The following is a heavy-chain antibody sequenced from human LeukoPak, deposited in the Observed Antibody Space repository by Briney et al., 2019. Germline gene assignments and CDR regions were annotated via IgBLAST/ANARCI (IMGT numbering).Heavy chain of an antibody. J-gene: IGHJ3*02. CDR1: GGSISSYY. Sequence: SETLSLTCTVSGGSISSYYWSWIRQPPGKGLEWIGYIYYSGSTNYNPSLKSRVTISVDTSKNQFSLKLSSVTAADTAVCYCARDFGGYSPDDAFDIWGQGTMVTVSS. CDR2: IYYSGST. D-gene: IGHD5-18*01. V-gene: IGHV4-59*01. CDR3: ARDFGGYSPDDAFDI.